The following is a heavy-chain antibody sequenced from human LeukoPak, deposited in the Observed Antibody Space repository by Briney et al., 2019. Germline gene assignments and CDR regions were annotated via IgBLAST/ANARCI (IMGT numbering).Heavy chain of an antibody. Sequence: PSETLSLTCTVSGGSISSYYWSWFRQPPGKDLEGFGFIFYIGSTNYNPSLKSQVTISVDTSKNQFSLKLSSVTAADTAVYYCARDRGIAVAGPYPYYYGMDVWGQGTTVTVSS. D-gene: IGHD6-19*01. CDR3: ARDRGIAVAGPYPYYYGMDV. J-gene: IGHJ6*02. V-gene: IGHV4-59*13. CDR2: IFYIGST. CDR1: GGSISSYY.